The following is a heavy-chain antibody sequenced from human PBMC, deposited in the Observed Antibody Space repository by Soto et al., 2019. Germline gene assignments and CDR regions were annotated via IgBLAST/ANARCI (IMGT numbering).Heavy chain of an antibody. CDR3: ARHLKTVVVGPRNAFDI. D-gene: IGHD2-21*01. CDR2: IYPGDSDT. Sequence: GESLKISCKGSGYSFTSYWIGWVRQMPGKGLEWMGIIYPGDSDTRYSPSFQGQVTISADKSISTAYLQWSSLKASDTAMYYCARHLKTVVVGPRNAFDIWGQGTMVTVSS. J-gene: IGHJ3*02. V-gene: IGHV5-51*01. CDR1: GYSFTSYW.